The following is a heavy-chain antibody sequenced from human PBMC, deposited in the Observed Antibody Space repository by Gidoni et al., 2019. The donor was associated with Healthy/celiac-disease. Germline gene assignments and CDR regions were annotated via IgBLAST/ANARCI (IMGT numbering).Heavy chain of an antibody. Sequence: EVQLVESGGGLVQPGGSLRRSCAASGFTFSSYAMGWVRQAPGKGLEWVSAISGSGGRTYYAGSVKGRFTISRDNSKNTLYLQMNCLRAEDTAVYYCAKGFGVVIPNGMDVWGQGPTVTVSS. V-gene: IGHV3-23*04. CDR2: ISGSGGRT. CDR3: AKGFGVVIPNGMDV. J-gene: IGHJ6*02. CDR1: GFTFSSYA. D-gene: IGHD3-3*01.